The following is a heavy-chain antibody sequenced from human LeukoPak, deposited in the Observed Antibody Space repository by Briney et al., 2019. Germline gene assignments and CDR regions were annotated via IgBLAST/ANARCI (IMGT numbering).Heavy chain of an antibody. CDR2: MKADGGEK. V-gene: IGHV3-7*01. CDR3: ARVRTEWYIDL. CDR1: GFIFSPYW. D-gene: IGHD2-8*02. Sequence: PGGSLRLSCAASGFIFSPYWVTWVRQAPGMGLEWVANMKADGGEKFYVDSVRGRFTISRDNAKNSVYLQMNSLRVEDTGVYYCARVRTEWYIDLWGRGTLVTVST. J-gene: IGHJ2*01.